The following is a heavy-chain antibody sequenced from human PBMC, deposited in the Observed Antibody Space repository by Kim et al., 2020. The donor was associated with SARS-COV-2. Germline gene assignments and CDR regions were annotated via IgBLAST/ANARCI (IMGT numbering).Heavy chain of an antibody. D-gene: IGHD1-26*01. CDR3: AKCIVGKNPVGFDY. Sequence: ADSVKGRFTISRDNSKNTLYLQMNSLRAEDTAVYYCAKCIVGKNPVGFDYWGQGTLVTVSS. J-gene: IGHJ4*02. V-gene: IGHV3-23*01.